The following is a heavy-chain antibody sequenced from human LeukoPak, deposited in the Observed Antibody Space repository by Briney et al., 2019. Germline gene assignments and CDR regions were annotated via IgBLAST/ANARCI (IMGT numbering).Heavy chain of an antibody. J-gene: IGHJ4*02. V-gene: IGHV1-18*01. Sequence: ASVKVSCKASGYTFISYGISWVRQAPGQGLEWMGWISPYNGNTKYVQKFQGRVTMTTDTSTSTAYMEVRSLRSDDTAMYYCAREGPDYYDSSGYRTPYYFDYWGQGTLVTVSS. D-gene: IGHD3-22*01. CDR3: AREGPDYYDSSGYRTPYYFDY. CDR2: ISPYNGNT. CDR1: GYTFISYG.